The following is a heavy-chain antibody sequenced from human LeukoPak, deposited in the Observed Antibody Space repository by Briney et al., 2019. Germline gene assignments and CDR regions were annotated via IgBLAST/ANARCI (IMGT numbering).Heavy chain of an antibody. CDR1: GDSFSGFS. D-gene: IGHD2-15*01. Sequence: SETLSLTCAVYGDSFSGFSWTWIRQPPGKGLEWIGEINHSGNTNYNPSLKSRVSISVDTSKNQFSLKLSSVTAADTALYYCARGLRYCSGGSCYSPLGYWGQGTLVTVSS. CDR3: ARGLRYCSGGSCYSPLGY. J-gene: IGHJ4*02. CDR2: INHSGNT. V-gene: IGHV4-34*01.